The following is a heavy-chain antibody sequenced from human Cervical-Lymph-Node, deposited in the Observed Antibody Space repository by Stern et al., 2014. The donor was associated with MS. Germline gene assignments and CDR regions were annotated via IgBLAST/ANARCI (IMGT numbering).Heavy chain of an antibody. CDR2: IIPILGIA. V-gene: IGHV1-69*09. CDR1: GGTFSSYT. D-gene: IGHD2-15*01. J-gene: IGHJ4*02. Sequence: VQLVQSGAEVKKPGSSVKVSCKASGGTFSSYTISWVRQAPGQGLEWVGRIIPILGIANYAQKFQGRVTITADKSTSTAYMELSSLRSEDTAVYYCASCSGNCSGGSCYDYWGQGTLVTVSS. CDR3: ASCSGNCSGGSCYDY.